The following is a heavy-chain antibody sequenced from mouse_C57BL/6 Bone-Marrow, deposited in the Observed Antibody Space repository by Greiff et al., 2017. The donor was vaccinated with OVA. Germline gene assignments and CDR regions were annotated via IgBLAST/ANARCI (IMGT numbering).Heavy chain of an antibody. CDR1: GYTFTDYY. J-gene: IGHJ1*03. CDR2: INPNNGGT. D-gene: IGHD1-1*01. CDR3: ARKGTTVVDRYFDV. Sequence: EVQLQQSGPELVKPGASVKISCKASGYTFTDYYMNWVKQSHGKSLEWIGDINPNNGGTSYNQKFKGKATLTVAKSSSTAYMGLISLTSEDSAVYYCARKGTTVVDRYFDVWGTGTTVTVSS. V-gene: IGHV1-26*01.